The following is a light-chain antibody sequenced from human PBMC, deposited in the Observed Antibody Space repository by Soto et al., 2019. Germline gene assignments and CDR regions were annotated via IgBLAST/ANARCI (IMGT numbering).Light chain of an antibody. Sequence: DIQMTQFPSTLSASVGDRVTITCRASQSINYRLAWYQQKPGKTPRLLIYKASSLESGVPSRFSGSGSGTQFTLTISSLQPDDFATYYCQQYHSYMYTFGQGAKLEIK. CDR3: QQYHSYMYT. J-gene: IGKJ2*01. CDR1: QSINYR. CDR2: KAS. V-gene: IGKV1-5*03.